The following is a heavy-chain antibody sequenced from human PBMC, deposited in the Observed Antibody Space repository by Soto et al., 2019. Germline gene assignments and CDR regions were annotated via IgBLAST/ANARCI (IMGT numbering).Heavy chain of an antibody. CDR2: IYYSGST. J-gene: IGHJ3*02. CDR1: GGSISSSSYY. V-gene: IGHV4-39*01. D-gene: IGHD5-18*01. CDR3: ARLKGYRYDAFDI. Sequence: QLQLQESGPGLVKPSETLSLTCTVSGGSISSSSYYWGWIRQPPGKGLEWIGSIYYSGSTYYNPSLKSRVTLPVDTSKNQFSLKLSSVTAADTAVYYCARLKGYRYDAFDIWGQGTMVTVSS.